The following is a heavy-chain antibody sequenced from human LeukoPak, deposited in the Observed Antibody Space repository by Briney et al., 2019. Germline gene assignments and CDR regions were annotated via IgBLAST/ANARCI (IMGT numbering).Heavy chain of an antibody. J-gene: IGHJ5*02. CDR2: ISWNSGSI. V-gene: IGHV3-9*01. Sequence: PGGSLRLSCAASGFTFDDYAMHWVRQAPGKGLEWVSGISWNSGSIGYADSVKGRFTISRDNAKNSLYLQMNSLRAEDTALYYCAKEGAEAGSGVNWFDPWGQGPLVTVSS. CDR1: GFTFDDYA. D-gene: IGHD6-13*01. CDR3: AKEGAEAGSGVNWFDP.